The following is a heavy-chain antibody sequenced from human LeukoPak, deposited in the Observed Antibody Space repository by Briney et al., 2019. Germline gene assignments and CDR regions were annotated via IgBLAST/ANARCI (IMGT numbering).Heavy chain of an antibody. J-gene: IGHJ4*02. Sequence: SVKVSCKASGGTFSSYAISWVRQAPGQGLEWMGRIIPILGIANYAQKFQGRVTITADKSTSTAYMELSSLRSEDTAVYYCARDLDDYGDLVFDYWGQGTLVTVSS. CDR1: GGTFSSYA. CDR3: ARDLDDYGDLVFDY. V-gene: IGHV1-69*04. CDR2: IIPILGIA. D-gene: IGHD4-17*01.